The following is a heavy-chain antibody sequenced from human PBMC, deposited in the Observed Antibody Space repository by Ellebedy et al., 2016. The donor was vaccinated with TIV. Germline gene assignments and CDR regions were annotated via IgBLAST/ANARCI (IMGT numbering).Heavy chain of an antibody. CDR3: ARVPEVVLLWFEDGPLMDV. CDR1: GFTFSSYS. V-gene: IGHV3-21*01. Sequence: PGGSLRLSCVASGFTFSSYSMTWVRQAPGKGLEWVSSISRRTSYIYYADSVEGRFTISRDNAKNSLYLHMNSLRAEDTAVYYCARVPEVVLLWFEDGPLMDVWGQGTTVTVSS. J-gene: IGHJ6*02. CDR2: ISRRTSYI. D-gene: IGHD3-10*01.